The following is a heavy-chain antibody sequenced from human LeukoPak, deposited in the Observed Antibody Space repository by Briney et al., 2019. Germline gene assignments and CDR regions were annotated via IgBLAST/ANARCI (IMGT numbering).Heavy chain of an antibody. CDR1: GFTFSSYA. J-gene: IGHJ4*02. D-gene: IGHD5-12*01. V-gene: IGHV3-30*04. CDR2: ISYNGSGS. CDR3: ARDQLAYSGYDTLFDY. Sequence: GGSLRLSCAASGFTFSSYAIHWVRQTPGKGLEWVAVISYNGSGSYFADSVKGRFTISRDNSKSTLSLQMNRLRIEDTAIYYCARDQLAYSGYDTLFDYWGPGTLVTVSS.